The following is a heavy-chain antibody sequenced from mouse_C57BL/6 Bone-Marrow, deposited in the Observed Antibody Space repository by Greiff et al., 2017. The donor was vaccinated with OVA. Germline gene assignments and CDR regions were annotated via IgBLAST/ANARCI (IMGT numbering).Heavy chain of an antibody. J-gene: IGHJ2*01. V-gene: IGHV7-3*01. CDR2: IRHKANGYPT. CDR1: GFTFTDYY. Sequence: EVKLVESGGGLVQPGGSLSLSCAASGFTFTDYYMSWVRQPPWHALEWFGFIRHKANGYPTAYSASLKGRFTISRDNSQSILYLQMNALRAEDSATYYCARNIYDYTLYFDYWGKGTTLTVAS. D-gene: IGHD2-4*01. CDR3: ARNIYDYTLYFDY.